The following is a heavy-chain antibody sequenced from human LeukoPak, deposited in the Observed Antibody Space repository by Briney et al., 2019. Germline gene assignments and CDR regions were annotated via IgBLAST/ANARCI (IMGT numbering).Heavy chain of an antibody. CDR2: IYSSGST. D-gene: IGHD5-18*01. J-gene: IGHJ4*02. Sequence: PSETLSLTCTVSGGSISSSSYYWGWIRQPPGKGLEWIGNIYSSGSTYYNPSLKGRVAISVDTSKNQFSLKLTSVTAADTAVYYCARAGTSYGPYYFDYWGQGTLVTVSS. V-gene: IGHV4-39*07. CDR3: ARAGTSYGPYYFDY. CDR1: GGSISSSSYY.